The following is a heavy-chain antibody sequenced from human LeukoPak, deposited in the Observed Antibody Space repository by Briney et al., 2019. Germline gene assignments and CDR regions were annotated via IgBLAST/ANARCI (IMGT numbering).Heavy chain of an antibody. V-gene: IGHV3-21*01. D-gene: IGHD3-10*01. CDR1: GFTFSSYS. CDR3: ARPYNYYGSGSYCYGY. CDR2: ISSSSSYI. J-gene: IGHJ4*02. Sequence: GGSLRLSCAASGFTFSSYSMNWVRQAPGRGWKGVSSISSSSSYIYYADSVKGRFTISRDNAKNSLYLQMNSLRAEDTAVYYCARPYNYYGSGSYCYGYWGQGTLVTVSS.